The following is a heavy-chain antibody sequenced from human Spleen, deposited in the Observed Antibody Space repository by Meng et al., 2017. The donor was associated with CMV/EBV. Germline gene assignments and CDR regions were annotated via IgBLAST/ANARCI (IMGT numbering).Heavy chain of an antibody. CDR1: GGYISSSNW. Sequence: CAVSGGYISSSNWWGWVRQPPGKGLEWIGEIHHSGYTNYNPSLKSRVTISVDTSKNQFSLKLNSVTAADTAVYYCARWVLRTLSYFDYWGQGTLVTVSS. CDR3: ARWVLRTLSYFDY. V-gene: IGHV4-4*02. D-gene: IGHD5-12*01. J-gene: IGHJ4*02. CDR2: IHHSGYT.